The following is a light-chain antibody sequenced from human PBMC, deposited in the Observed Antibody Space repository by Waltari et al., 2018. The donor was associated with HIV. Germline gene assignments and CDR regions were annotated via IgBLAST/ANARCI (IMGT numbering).Light chain of an antibody. CDR3: QSADSNGQGV. V-gene: IGLV3-25*03. CDR1: GLAKQY. J-gene: IGLJ3*02. CDR2: KYW. Sequence: SYELTQPPSVSVSPGQTARITCSGDGLAKQYGYWYQQKPGQAPVMLIFKYWEGPSGFPGRFSCSSSGTTVTVTISWVQAEDEADYYCQSADSNGQGVFGGGTKLTVL.